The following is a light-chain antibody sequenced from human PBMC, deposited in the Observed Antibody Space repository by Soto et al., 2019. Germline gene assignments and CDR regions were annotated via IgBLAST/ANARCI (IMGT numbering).Light chain of an antibody. CDR2: EVT. V-gene: IGLV2-11*01. CDR1: GSDVGGYNY. J-gene: IGLJ1*01. CDR3: CSYAGSYTYV. Sequence: QSALTQPRSVSGSPGQSVTISCTGTGSDVGGYNYVSWYQQYPDKAPKVMIYEVTKRPAWVPDRFSGSKSGNTAFLTISGLQADDEADYYCCSYAGSYTYVFGTGTKLTVL.